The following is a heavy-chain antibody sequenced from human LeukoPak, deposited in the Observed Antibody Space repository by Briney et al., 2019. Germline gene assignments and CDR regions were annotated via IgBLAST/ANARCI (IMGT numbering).Heavy chain of an antibody. Sequence: GESLRLSCAASGFTFSTYSMSWVRQAPGRGMEWVSSITTSTTVPQILYADAVTGSFTISRDNAENSMFLQMNSLRAEDTAVYYCARALGDQPDYYYGMDVWGQGTTVTVSS. J-gene: IGHJ6*02. V-gene: IGHV3-21*01. CDR3: ARALGDQPDYYYGMDV. CDR1: GFTFSTYS. D-gene: IGHD2-2*01. CDR2: ITTSTTVPQI.